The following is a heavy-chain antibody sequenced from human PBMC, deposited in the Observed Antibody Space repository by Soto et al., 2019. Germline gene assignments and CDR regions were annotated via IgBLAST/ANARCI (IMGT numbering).Heavy chain of an antibody. CDR1: GGTFSSYA. V-gene: IGHV1-69*13. D-gene: IGHD2-8*01. J-gene: IGHJ3*02. CDR2: IIPIFGTA. CDR3: ARAFRFCIFGVCYSFRWPRWAFDI. Sequence: ASVKVSCKASGGTFSSYAISWARQAPGQGLERMGGIIPIFGTANYAQKFQGRVTITADESTSTAYMELSSLRSEDTSVYYCARAFRFCIFGVCYSFRWPRWAFDISGQGSMVIVSS.